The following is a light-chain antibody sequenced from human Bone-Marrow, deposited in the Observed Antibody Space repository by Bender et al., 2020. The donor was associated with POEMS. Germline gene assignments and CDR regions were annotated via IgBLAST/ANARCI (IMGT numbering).Light chain of an antibody. J-gene: IGLJ1*01. Sequence: QSVVTQPPSLSEAPRQRVTISCSGSSSNIGNHGVNWYQQLPGEAPKLLIYYDDLLTPGVSDRFSASASGTSACLAMSELQSEDEADFYCQSYDSSLSVYVFGTGTKVTVL. CDR2: YDD. CDR3: QSYDSSLSVYV. V-gene: IGLV1-36*01. CDR1: SSNIGNHG.